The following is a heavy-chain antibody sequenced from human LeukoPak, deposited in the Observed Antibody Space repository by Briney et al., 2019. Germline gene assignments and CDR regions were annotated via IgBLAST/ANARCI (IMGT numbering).Heavy chain of an antibody. CDR3: ARDLGVRGVTPNWFDP. V-gene: IGHV3-21*01. J-gene: IGHJ5*02. Sequence: PGGSLRLSCAASGFTFSSYSMNWVRQAPGKGLEWVSSISSSSSYIYYADSVKGRFTISRDNAKNSLYLQMNSLRAEDTAVYYCARDLGVRGVTPNWFDPWGQGTLVTVSS. D-gene: IGHD3-10*01. CDR2: ISSSSSYI. CDR1: GFTFSSYS.